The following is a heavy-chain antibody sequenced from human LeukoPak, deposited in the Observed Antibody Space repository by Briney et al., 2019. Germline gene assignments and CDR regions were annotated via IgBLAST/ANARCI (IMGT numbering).Heavy chain of an antibody. D-gene: IGHD6-13*01. CDR3: AKGPMAAATYYYYYYMDV. CDR1: GFTFSSYA. Sequence: GGSLRLSCAASGFTFSSYAMTWVRQAPGKGLEWVSAISGSGSSTYYADSVKGRFTISRDNSKNTLFLQVNSLRAEDTAVYHCAKGPMAAATYYYYYYMDVWGKGTTVTVSS. V-gene: IGHV3-23*01. J-gene: IGHJ6*03. CDR2: ISGSGSST.